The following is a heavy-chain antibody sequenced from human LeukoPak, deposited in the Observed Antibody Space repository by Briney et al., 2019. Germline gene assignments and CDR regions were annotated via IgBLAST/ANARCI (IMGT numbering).Heavy chain of an antibody. CDR3: ARDPFD. Sequence: SETLSLTCTVSGGSMNNDYWSWVRQPPRKGLEGSGYLSYSETTKYNPSFKSRVTISVDTSKNLFSLKLTSVTAADTAVYYCARDPFDWGQGTLVIVSS. CDR1: GGSMNNDY. J-gene: IGHJ4*02. V-gene: IGHV4-59*01. CDR2: LSYSETT.